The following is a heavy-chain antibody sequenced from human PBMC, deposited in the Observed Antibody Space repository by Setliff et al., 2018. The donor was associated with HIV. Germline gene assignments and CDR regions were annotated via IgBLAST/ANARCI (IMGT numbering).Heavy chain of an antibody. CDR3: ARGSLRGVLALGMDV. J-gene: IGHJ6*02. D-gene: IGHD3-10*01. V-gene: IGHV3-48*03. CDR1: GFMFNIYE. CDR2: ISSGSVNI. Sequence: GGSLRLSCAASGFMFNIYEMNWARQAPGKGLEWVSYISSGSVNIFYADSVKGRFTISRDNAKNSLYLQMNSLRAEDTAIYYCARGSLRGVLALGMDVWGQGTTVTVPS.